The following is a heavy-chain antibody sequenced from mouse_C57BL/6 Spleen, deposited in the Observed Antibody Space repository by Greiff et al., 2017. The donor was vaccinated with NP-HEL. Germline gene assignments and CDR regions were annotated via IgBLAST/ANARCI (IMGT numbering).Heavy chain of an antibody. CDR3: TGGPIYYDYGGFAY. CDR2: IDPENGDT. D-gene: IGHD2-4*01. J-gene: IGHJ3*01. Sequence: VQLKESGAELVRPGASVKLSCTASGFNIKDDYMHWVKQRPEQGLEWIGWIDPENGDTEYASKFQGKATITADTSSNTAYLQLSSLTSEDTAVYSCTGGPIYYDYGGFAYWGQGTLVTVSA. V-gene: IGHV14-4*01. CDR1: GFNIKDDY.